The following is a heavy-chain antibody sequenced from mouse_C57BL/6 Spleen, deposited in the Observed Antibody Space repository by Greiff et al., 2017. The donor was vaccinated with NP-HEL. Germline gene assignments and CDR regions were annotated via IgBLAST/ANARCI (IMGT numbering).Heavy chain of an antibody. CDR2: IDPSDSYT. V-gene: IGHV1-50*01. J-gene: IGHJ2*01. CDR3: ARQTAQAYYFDY. CDR1: GYTFTSYW. D-gene: IGHD3-2*02. Sequence: VQLQQSGAELVKPGASVKLSCKASGYTFTSYWMQWVKQRPGQGLEWIGEIDPSDSYTNYNQKFKGKATLTVDTSSSTAYMQLSSLTSEDSAVYYCARQTAQAYYFDYWGQGTTLTVSS.